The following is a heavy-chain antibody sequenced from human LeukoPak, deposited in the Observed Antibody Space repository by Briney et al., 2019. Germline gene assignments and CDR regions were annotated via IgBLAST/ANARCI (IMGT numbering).Heavy chain of an antibody. CDR1: GFTFTDYW. CDR2: IRQDGSEK. CDR3: VRDGTAAGLYFDL. V-gene: IGHV3-7*01. D-gene: IGHD6-13*01. Sequence: TGGSPRLXCEVSGFTFTDYWMNWVRQAPGKGPEWVASIRQDGSEKTYVDSVKGRFTISRDNTKNSLSLQLNGLRAEDTAVYYCVRDGTAAGLYFDLWGQGTLVTVSS. J-gene: IGHJ4*01.